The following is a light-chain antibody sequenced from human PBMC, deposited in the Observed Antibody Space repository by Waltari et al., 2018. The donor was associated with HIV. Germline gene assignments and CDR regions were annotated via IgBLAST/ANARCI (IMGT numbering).Light chain of an antibody. CDR2: AAS. CDR1: QSIGVY. J-gene: IGKJ3*01. Sequence: DIQMTQSPSSLSASVGDRVTINYRASQSIGVYLNWYRQKQGKAPELLIYAASNLQTGLPARFSGSGSGTDFTLTISSLQPEDFATYYCQQTFNIPLIFGPGTKVDV. V-gene: IGKV1-39*01. CDR3: QQTFNIPLI.